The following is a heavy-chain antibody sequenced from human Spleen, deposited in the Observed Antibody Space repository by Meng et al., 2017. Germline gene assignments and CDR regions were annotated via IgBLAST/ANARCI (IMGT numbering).Heavy chain of an antibody. Sequence: SVKVSCKASGGTFSSYAISWVRQAPGQGLEWMGGIIPIFGTANYAQKIQGRVTITANNTTSTAYKRLSSLRSEDTAVYYGARGILVRWYPFDYWGQGTLVTVSS. J-gene: IGHJ4*02. V-gene: IGHV1-69*06. D-gene: IGHD4-23*01. CDR1: GGTFSSYA. CDR3: ARGILVRWYPFDY. CDR2: IIPIFGTA.